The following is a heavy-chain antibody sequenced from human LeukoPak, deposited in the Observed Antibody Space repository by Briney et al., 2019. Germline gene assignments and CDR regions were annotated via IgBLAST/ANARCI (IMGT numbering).Heavy chain of an antibody. J-gene: IGHJ4*02. CDR1: GYTFTSYD. CDR3: ARDGQVGMTTVTQLDY. CDR2: MNPNSGNT. V-gene: IGHV1-8*01. Sequence: GASVKVSCKASGYTFTSYDINWVRQATGQGLEGMGWMNPNSGNTGYAQKFQCRVTMTRNTSISTAYMELSSLRYEDTAVYYCARDGQVGMTTVTQLDYWGQGTLVTVSS. D-gene: IGHD4-17*01.